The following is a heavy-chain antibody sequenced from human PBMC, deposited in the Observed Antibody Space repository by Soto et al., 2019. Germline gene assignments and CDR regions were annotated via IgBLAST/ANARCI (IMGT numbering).Heavy chain of an antibody. CDR2: MNPNSGNT. J-gene: IGHJ4*02. CDR1: GYTFTSYD. V-gene: IGHV1-8*01. Sequence: ASVKVSCKASGYTFTSYDINWVRQATGQGLEWMGWMNPNSGNTGYAQKFQGRVTMTRNTSISTAYLQWSSLKASDTAMYYCARVSYDSSGFHYQLDYWGQGTLVTVSS. D-gene: IGHD3-22*01. CDR3: ARVSYDSSGFHYQLDY.